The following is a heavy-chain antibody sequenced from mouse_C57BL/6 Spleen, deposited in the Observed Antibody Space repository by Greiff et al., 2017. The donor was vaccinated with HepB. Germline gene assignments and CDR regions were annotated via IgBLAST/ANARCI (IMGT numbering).Heavy chain of an antibody. V-gene: IGHV1-15*01. CDR2: IDPETGGT. J-gene: IGHJ3*01. CDR1: GYTFTDYE. D-gene: IGHD1-1*02. CDR3: TRGGYYGRFAY. Sequence: VKLMESGAELVRPGASVTLSCKASGYTFTDYEMHWVKQTPVHGLEWIGAIDPETGGTAYNQKFKGKAILTADKSSSTAYMELRSLTSEDSAVYYCTRGGYYGRFAYWGQGTLVTVSA.